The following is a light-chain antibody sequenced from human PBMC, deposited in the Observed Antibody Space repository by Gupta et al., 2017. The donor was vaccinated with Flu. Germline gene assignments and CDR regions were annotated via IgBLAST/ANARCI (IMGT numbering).Light chain of an antibody. Sequence: SLSASVGDSVTITCRTSQVIRNDLGWYQQKPGKAPKRLVFGASSLQTGVTSTFSVSGSGTEFTLTISSLRPEDFADYYCLHCDSNLGMYTFGQGTKLEIK. CDR3: LHCDSNLGMYT. CDR2: GAS. V-gene: IGKV1-17*01. CDR1: QVIRND. J-gene: IGKJ2*01.